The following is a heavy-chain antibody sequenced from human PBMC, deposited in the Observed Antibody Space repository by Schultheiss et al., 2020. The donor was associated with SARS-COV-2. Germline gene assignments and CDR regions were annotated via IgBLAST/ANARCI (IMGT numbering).Heavy chain of an antibody. CDR1: GGSISSGGYY. CDR3: ARDSHNYYDSSGYPNYYMDV. D-gene: IGHD3-22*01. CDR2: IYYSGST. V-gene: IGHV4-31*03. J-gene: IGHJ6*03. Sequence: SETLSLTCTVSGGSISSGGYYWSWIRQHPGKGLEWIGYIYYSGSTYYNPSLKSRVTISVDTSKNQFSLKLSSVTAADTAVYYCARDSHNYYDSSGYPNYYMDVWGKGTTVTVSS.